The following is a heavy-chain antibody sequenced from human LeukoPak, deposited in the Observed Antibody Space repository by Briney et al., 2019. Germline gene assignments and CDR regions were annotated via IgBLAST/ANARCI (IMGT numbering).Heavy chain of an antibody. D-gene: IGHD3-22*01. CDR3: ALEVYYSDNSAFDY. CDR2: MDPKSGET. J-gene: IGHJ4*02. CDR1: GYTFTDYY. Sequence: ASVKVSCMASGYTFTDYYLHWVRQAPGQGLEWMGWMDPKSGETNHAQKFQGRVLMTRDTSITTAYMDLSRLTSDDTAVYYCALEVYYSDNSAFDYWGQGTLVTVSS. V-gene: IGHV1-2*02.